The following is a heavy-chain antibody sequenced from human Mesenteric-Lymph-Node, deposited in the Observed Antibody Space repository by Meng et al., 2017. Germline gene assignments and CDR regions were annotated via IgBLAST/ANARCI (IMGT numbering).Heavy chain of an antibody. CDR2: MYHSGTT. J-gene: IGHJ4*02. CDR3: ATQESRDGHNPY. V-gene: IGHV4-31*09. Sequence: QVPLQEPGTGLVKPSQTLPLTCTVSGGSISSGGYYWSWIRQHPGKGLEWIGEMYHSGTTNYNPSLKSRVTISMGKSNNQLSLKLNSVTAADTAVYYCATQESRDGHNPYWGQGTLVTVSS. D-gene: IGHD5-24*01. CDR1: GGSISSGGYY.